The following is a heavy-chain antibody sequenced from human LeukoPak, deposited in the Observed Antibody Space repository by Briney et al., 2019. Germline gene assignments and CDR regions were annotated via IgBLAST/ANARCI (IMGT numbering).Heavy chain of an antibody. V-gene: IGHV3-20*04. CDR1: GFTFEDYG. CDR3: ARGYGDYLY. Sequence: GESLKISCAAFGFTFEDYGMSWVRQPPGKGLEWLSALNWNGDSTGYADSVKGRFTISRDNAKNTLYLQMNSLRAEDTALYFCARGYGDYLYWGQGTLVTVSS. D-gene: IGHD4-17*01. CDR2: LNWNGDST. J-gene: IGHJ4*02.